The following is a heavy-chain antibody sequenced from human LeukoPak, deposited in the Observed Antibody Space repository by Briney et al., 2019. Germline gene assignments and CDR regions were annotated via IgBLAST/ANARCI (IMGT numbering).Heavy chain of an antibody. CDR3: ARNNYGQDAFDI. D-gene: IGHD5-18*01. CDR2: INPNSGGT. V-gene: IGHV1-2*02. Sequence: ASVKVSCKASGYTFTGYYMHWVRQAPGQGLEWMGWINPNSGGTNYAQKFQGRVTMTRDTSISTTYMELSRLRSDDTAVYYCARNNYGQDAFDIWGQGTMVTVSS. J-gene: IGHJ3*02. CDR1: GYTFTGYY.